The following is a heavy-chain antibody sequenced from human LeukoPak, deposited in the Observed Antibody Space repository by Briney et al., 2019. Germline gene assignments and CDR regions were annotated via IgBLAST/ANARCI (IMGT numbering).Heavy chain of an antibody. CDR1: GGSISSYY. CDR3: ARDLLSTAGYFDY. J-gene: IGHJ4*02. D-gene: IGHD6-19*01. V-gene: IGHV4-59*01. Sequence: SETLSLTCTVSGGSISSYYLSWIRQPPGKGLEWIGYIYYSGSTNYNPYLKSRVTLSVATSKNQFSLNLSSVTAADTAVYYCARDLLSTAGYFDYWGQGTLVTVSS. CDR2: IYYSGST.